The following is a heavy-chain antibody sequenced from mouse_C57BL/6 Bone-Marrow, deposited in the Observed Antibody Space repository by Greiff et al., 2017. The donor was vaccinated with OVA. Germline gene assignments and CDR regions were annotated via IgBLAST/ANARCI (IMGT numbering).Heavy chain of an antibody. V-gene: IGHV1-55*01. CDR3: ARSGPPTIAMDY. D-gene: IGHD1-1*02. J-gene: IGHJ4*01. Sequence: VQLQQPGAELVKPGASVKMSCKASGYTFTSYWITWVKQRPGQGLEWIGDIYPGSGSTNYNEKFKSKATLTVDTSSSTAYMQLSSLTSEDSAVYYCARSGPPTIAMDYWGQGTSGTVAS. CDR1: GYTFTSYW. CDR2: IYPGSGST.